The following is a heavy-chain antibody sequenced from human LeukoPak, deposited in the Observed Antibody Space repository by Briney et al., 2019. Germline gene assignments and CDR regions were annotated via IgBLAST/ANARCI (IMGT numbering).Heavy chain of an antibody. Sequence: ASVKVSCKASGYTFISYYMHWVRQAPGQGLEWMGWISAYNGNTNYAQKLRGRVTMTTDTSTSTAYMELRSLRSDDTAVYYCARSSAYGDSPTPDYWGQGTLVTVSS. CDR3: ARSSAYGDSPTPDY. J-gene: IGHJ4*02. CDR1: GYTFISYY. V-gene: IGHV1-18*04. D-gene: IGHD4-17*01. CDR2: ISAYNGNT.